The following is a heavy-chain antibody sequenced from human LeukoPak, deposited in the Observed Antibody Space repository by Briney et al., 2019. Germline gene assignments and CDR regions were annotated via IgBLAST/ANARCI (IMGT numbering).Heavy chain of an antibody. CDR1: GFTFSSYA. D-gene: IGHD6-13*01. Sequence: GGSLRLSCAASGFTFSSYAMSWVRQAPGKGLEWVSAISGSGGSTYYADSVKGRFTISRDNSKNTLYLQMNSLRAEDTAVYYCATWYHSSSWYPFGMDVRGQGTTVTVSS. CDR2: ISGSGGST. J-gene: IGHJ6*02. CDR3: ATWYHSSSWYPFGMDV. V-gene: IGHV3-23*01.